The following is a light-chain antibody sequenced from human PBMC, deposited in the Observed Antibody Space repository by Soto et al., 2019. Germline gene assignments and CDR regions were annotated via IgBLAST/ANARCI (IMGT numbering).Light chain of an antibody. CDR1: QSVSSN. CDR2: GAS. Sequence: EIVMTQSPATLSVSPGERATLSCRASQSVSSNLAWYQQKPGQAPRLLIYGASTRATGIPARFSGSGSGTEFTLTISRLQSDDFAVYYCQHYQNWPPLYAFGQGTKLEIK. CDR3: QHYQNWPPLYA. J-gene: IGKJ2*01. V-gene: IGKV3-15*01.